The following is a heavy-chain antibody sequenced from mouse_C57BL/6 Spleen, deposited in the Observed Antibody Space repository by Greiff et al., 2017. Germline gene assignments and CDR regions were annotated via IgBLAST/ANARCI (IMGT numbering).Heavy chain of an antibody. CDR1: GYTFTDYN. Sequence: VQLKESGPELVKPGASVKMSCKASGYTFTDYNMHWVKQSHGKSLEWIGYINPNNGGTSYNQKFKGKATLTVNKSSSTAYMELRSLTSEDSAVYYCARPGDWYYFDYWGQGTTLTVSS. D-gene: IGHD3-1*01. CDR2: INPNNGGT. J-gene: IGHJ2*01. V-gene: IGHV1-22*01. CDR3: ARPGDWYYFDY.